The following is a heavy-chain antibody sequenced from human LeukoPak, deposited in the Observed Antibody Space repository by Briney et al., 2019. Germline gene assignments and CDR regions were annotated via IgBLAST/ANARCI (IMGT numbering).Heavy chain of an antibody. CDR2: INTNTGNR. V-gene: IGHV7-4-1*02. Sequence: ASVKVSCKASGYTFTSYPMNWLRQAPGQGLEWMGWINTNTGNRTYAQGFTGRFVFSLDTSVNTAYLQISSLKTEDTAVYYCARDMDLDWLPTVDVWGKGTTVTVSS. D-gene: IGHD3-9*01. CDR1: GYTFTSYP. CDR3: ARDMDLDWLPTVDV. J-gene: IGHJ6*04.